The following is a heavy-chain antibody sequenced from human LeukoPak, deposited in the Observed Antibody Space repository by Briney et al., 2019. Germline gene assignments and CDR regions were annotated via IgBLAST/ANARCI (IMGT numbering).Heavy chain of an antibody. CDR1: GFTFSSYA. V-gene: IGHV3-23*01. D-gene: IGHD3-10*01. CDR3: AKSHYYGSGSIDY. CDR2: VSASGDST. Sequence: GGSLRLSCAASGFTFSSYAMSWVRQAPGKGLAWISTVSASGDSTSYADSVRGRFTISRDNSKNALYLQVNSLRADDAALYYCAKSHYYGSGSIDYWGQGTLVTVSS. J-gene: IGHJ4*02.